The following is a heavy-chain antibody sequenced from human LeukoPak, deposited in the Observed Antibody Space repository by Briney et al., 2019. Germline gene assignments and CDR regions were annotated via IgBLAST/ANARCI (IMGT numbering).Heavy chain of an antibody. V-gene: IGHV1-2*02. CDR3: AREIAAQGGMDV. Sequence: ASVKVSCKASGYTFTGYYMHWVRQAPGQGLEWMGWINPNSGGTNYAQKFQGRVTMTRDTSISTAYMELGRLRSDDTAVYYCAREIAAQGGMDVWGQGTTVTVSS. J-gene: IGHJ6*02. CDR2: INPNSGGT. D-gene: IGHD6-13*01. CDR1: GYTFTGYY.